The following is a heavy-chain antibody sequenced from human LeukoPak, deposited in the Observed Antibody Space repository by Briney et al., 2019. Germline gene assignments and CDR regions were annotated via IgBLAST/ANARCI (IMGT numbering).Heavy chain of an antibody. Sequence: GGSLRLSCAASRFTFSSYAMSWVRQAPGKGLEWVSGINWNGGSTGYADSVKGRFTISRDNAKNSLYLQMNSLRAEDTALYYCARVRHDSSGYLYYFDYWGQGTLVTVSS. CDR1: RFTFSSYA. CDR3: ARVRHDSSGYLYYFDY. V-gene: IGHV3-20*04. D-gene: IGHD3-22*01. CDR2: INWNGGST. J-gene: IGHJ4*02.